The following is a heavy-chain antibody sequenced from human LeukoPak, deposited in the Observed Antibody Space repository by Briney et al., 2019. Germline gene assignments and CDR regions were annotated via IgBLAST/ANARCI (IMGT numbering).Heavy chain of an antibody. D-gene: IGHD2-21*01. CDR2: ISSGGNTQ. CDR1: GFSLSSYE. J-gene: IGHJ4*02. CDR3: ARDIVNGPFVISLES. Sequence: PGGSLRLSCAASGFSLSSYEMIWIRQVPGKGLEWVSHISSGGNTQYYADSVRGRFTMSRDDAKNSLDLQMDSLRIEDTGVYYCARDIVNGPFVISLESWGQGARVTVSS. V-gene: IGHV3-48*03.